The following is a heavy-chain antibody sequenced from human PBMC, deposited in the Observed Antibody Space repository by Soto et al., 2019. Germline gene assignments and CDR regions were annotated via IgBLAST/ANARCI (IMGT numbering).Heavy chain of an antibody. V-gene: IGHV1-69*13. CDR3: ARSGHYYDSSGLDY. CDR2: IIPIFGTA. D-gene: IGHD3-22*01. J-gene: IGHJ4*02. CDR1: GGTFSSYA. Sequence: SVKVSCKASGGTFSSYAISWVRQAPGQGLEWMGGIIPIFGTANYAQKFQGRVTITADESTSTAYMELSSLRSEDTAVYYCARSGHYYDSSGLDYWGQGTLVTVSS.